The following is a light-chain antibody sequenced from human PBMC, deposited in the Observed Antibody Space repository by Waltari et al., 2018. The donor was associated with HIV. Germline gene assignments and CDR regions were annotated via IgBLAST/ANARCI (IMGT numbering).Light chain of an antibody. Sequence: QSVLTQTPSASGAPGQRVTMSCSGGTSNIGSTTVHWFQHFPVSAPKLLIYSNTYRPSGLPDRFSGSRSGSSASLVISGLRSEDEAYYYCATWDGGLNAYVFGTGTRVSV. V-gene: IGLV1-44*01. CDR2: SNT. CDR1: TSNIGSTT. J-gene: IGLJ1*01. CDR3: ATWDGGLNAYV.